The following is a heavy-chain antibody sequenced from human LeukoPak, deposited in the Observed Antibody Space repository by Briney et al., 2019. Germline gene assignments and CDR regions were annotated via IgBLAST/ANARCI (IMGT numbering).Heavy chain of an antibody. V-gene: IGHV5-51*01. D-gene: IGHD4-17*01. CDR2: IYPGDSDT. Sequence: GESLKISCKGSGYTFSAYWIAWVRQMPGKGLEWMGIIYPGDSDTRYSPSFQGQATISADKSISTAYLQWSSLKASDTAMYYCARQGYGDIEYFQHWGQGTLVTVSS. J-gene: IGHJ1*01. CDR1: GYTFSAYW. CDR3: ARQGYGDIEYFQH.